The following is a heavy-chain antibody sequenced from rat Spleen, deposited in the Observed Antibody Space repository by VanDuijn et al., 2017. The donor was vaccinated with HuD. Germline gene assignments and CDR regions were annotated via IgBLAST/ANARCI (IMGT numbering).Heavy chain of an antibody. CDR3: TTGTF. J-gene: IGHJ2*01. Sequence: EVQLVESGGGSVQPGRSMKLSCVASGFTFSNYGLAWVRQAPKKGLEWVTYINSDCGGTYYRDSVKGRFTISRDDAKNTLYLQMDSLRSEDTATYYCTTGTFWGQGVMVTVSS. CDR1: GFTFSNYG. V-gene: IGHV5-27*01. CDR2: INSDCGGT.